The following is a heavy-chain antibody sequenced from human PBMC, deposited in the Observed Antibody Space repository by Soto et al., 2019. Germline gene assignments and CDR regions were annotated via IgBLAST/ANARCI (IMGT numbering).Heavy chain of an antibody. D-gene: IGHD1-26*01. CDR1: GGSVSSSRYY. CDR3: VVGATTLGP. V-gene: IGHV4-39*01. Sequence: SETLSLTCSVSGGSVSSSRYYWDWIRQPPGKGLEWIGNIYYTGSTYYNPSVKSRVAISVDTSKNQFSLKLNSVTAADTAVYYCVVGATTLGPWGQGTLVTVSS. J-gene: IGHJ5*02. CDR2: IYYTGST.